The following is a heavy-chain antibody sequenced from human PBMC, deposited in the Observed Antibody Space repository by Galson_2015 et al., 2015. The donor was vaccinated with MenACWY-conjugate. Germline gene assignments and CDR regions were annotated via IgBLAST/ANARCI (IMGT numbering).Heavy chain of an antibody. CDR1: GFSFSSYW. D-gene: IGHD2-8*01. V-gene: IGHV3-74*01. J-gene: IGHJ3*02. CDR3: ARKGPNGRPPDGFDI. CDR2: INSNGSST. Sequence: SLRLSCAASGFSFSSYWMHWVRQLPGQGPVWVSRINSNGSSTSYADSVKGRFTISRDNAKNTLYLRMSSLRAEDTAVCYCARKGPNGRPPDGFDIWGQGTMVTVSS.